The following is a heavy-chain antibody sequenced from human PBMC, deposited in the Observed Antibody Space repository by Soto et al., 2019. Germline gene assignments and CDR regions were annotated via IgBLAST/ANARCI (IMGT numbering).Heavy chain of an antibody. V-gene: IGHV3-30*18. Sequence: GGSLRLSCAASGFTFSSYGMHWVRQAPGKGLEWVAVISYDGSNKYYADSVKGRFTISRDNSKDTLYLQMNSLRAEDTAVYYCAKDWASFSFCDYWGQGTLVTVSS. CDR2: ISYDGSNK. D-gene: IGHD3-16*01. J-gene: IGHJ4*02. CDR1: GFTFSSYG. CDR3: AKDWASFSFCDY.